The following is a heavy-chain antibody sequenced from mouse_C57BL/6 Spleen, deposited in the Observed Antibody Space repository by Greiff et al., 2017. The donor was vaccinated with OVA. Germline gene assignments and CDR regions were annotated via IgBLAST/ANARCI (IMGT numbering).Heavy chain of an antibody. D-gene: IGHD2-3*01. Sequence: EVKLMESGPGLVKPSQSLSLTCSVTGYSITSGYYWNWIRQFPGNKLEWMGYISYDGSNNYNPSLKNRISITRDTSKNQFFLKLNSVTTEDTATYYCARDMTSAYWGQGTLVTVSA. CDR2: ISYDGSN. J-gene: IGHJ3*01. CDR1: GYSITSGYY. CDR3: ARDMTSAY. V-gene: IGHV3-6*01.